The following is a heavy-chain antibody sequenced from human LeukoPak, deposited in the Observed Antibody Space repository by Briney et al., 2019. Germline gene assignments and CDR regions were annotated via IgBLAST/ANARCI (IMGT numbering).Heavy chain of an antibody. Sequence: SVKVSCKASGGTFSSYTISWVRQAPGQGLEWMGRIIPILGIANYAQKFQGRVTITADKSTSTAYMELSSLRSEDTAVYYCARAARPGYCSSTSCYFPFDPRGQGTLVTVSS. CDR2: IIPILGIA. V-gene: IGHV1-69*02. J-gene: IGHJ5*02. CDR3: ARAARPGYCSSTSCYFPFDP. CDR1: GGTFSSYT. D-gene: IGHD2-2*03.